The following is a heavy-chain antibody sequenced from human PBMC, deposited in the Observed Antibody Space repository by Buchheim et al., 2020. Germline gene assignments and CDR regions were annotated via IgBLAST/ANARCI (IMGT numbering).Heavy chain of an antibody. CDR1: GFSFSSYG. CDR3: ARDGEALAGFSPKWVDS. D-gene: IGHD6-19*01. J-gene: IGHJ5*01. Sequence: QVQLVESGGGVVQPGRSLRLSCTASGFSFSSYGMHWVRQAPGKGLEWMAVTWYDGSNKYYADSAKGRFTISRDNSKNTLYLEMNNLRAEDTAVYYCARDGEALAGFSPKWVDSWGQGT. CDR2: TWYDGSNK. V-gene: IGHV3-33*01.